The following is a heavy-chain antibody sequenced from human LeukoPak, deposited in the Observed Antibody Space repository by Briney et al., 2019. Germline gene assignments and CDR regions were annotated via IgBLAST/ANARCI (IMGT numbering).Heavy chain of an antibody. V-gene: IGHV3-23*01. Sequence: GGSLRLSCVASRFTFSYYAMSWVRQAPGKGLEWVSGISGSGATTYNADSVKGRLTISRDNSKNTLYLQMNSLRAEDTAVYYCAKDRIIPTVTTWEAQNYYFDYWGQGTLVTVSS. CDR1: RFTFSYYA. J-gene: IGHJ4*02. D-gene: IGHD4-17*01. CDR3: AKDRIIPTVTTWEAQNYYFDY. CDR2: ISGSGATT.